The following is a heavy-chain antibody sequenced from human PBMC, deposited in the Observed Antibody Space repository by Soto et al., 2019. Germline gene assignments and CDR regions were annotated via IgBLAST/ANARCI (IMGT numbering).Heavy chain of an antibody. D-gene: IGHD5-18*01. Sequence: GGSLRLSCAASGFTFSSYGMHWIRQAPGKGLEWVAVISYDGSNKYYADSVKGRFTISRDNSKNTLYLQMNSLRAEDTAVYYCAKDRVDKAMLYYYGMDVWGQGNTVTVSS. CDR2: ISYDGSNK. J-gene: IGHJ6*02. CDR3: AKDRVDKAMLYYYGMDV. CDR1: GFTFSSYG. V-gene: IGHV3-30*18.